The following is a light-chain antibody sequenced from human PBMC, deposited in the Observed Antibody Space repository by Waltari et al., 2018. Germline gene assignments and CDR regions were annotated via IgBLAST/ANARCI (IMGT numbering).Light chain of an antibody. J-gene: IGLJ2*01. CDR3: QVWDGSSDHVV. CDR2: FDT. V-gene: IGLV3-21*04. CDR1: NIGSKS. Sequence: SYVLTQPPSVSVAPGKTARITCGGNNIGSKSVHWYQQKPGQAPVLVIYFDTDRPSGIPERLSGSKSGNTATLTISRVEAGDEGDDYCQVWDGSSDHVVFGGGTRLTVL.